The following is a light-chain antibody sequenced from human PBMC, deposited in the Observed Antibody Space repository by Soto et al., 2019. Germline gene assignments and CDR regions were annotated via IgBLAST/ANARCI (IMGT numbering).Light chain of an antibody. Sequence: EIVLTQSPGTRSLSPGERATLSCRASQSVSSSYLAWYQQKPGQAPRLLIYDASTRATGIPARFSGSGSGTEFTLTISTLQSEDFAVYYCQQYNNWPLTFGGGTKVDIK. CDR3: QQYNNWPLT. CDR1: QSVSSSY. V-gene: IGKV3-15*01. J-gene: IGKJ4*01. CDR2: DAS.